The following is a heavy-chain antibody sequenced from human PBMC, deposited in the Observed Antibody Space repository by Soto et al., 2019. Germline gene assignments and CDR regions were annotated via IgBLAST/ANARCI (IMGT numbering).Heavy chain of an antibody. CDR2: ISGSSSNI. V-gene: IGHV3-48*01. Sequence: EVQLVESGGGLVQPGGSLRLSCAASGFSFSNYAMDWVRQAPGKGLEWVSYISGSSSNIRYADSVKGRFTISRANAKSSVYLQMNSLRADDTAVYYCARDPSRGSDWARYLDLWGRGTLVTVSS. CDR1: GFSFSNYA. D-gene: IGHD1-26*01. CDR3: ARDPSRGSDWARYLDL. J-gene: IGHJ2*01.